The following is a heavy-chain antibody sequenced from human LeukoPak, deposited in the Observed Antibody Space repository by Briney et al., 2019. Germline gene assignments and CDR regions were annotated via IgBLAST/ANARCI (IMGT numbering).Heavy chain of an antibody. Sequence: GGSLRLSCAASGFTFSSYGMSWVRQAPGKGLEWVSAISGSGGSTYYADSVKGRFTISRDNAKNSLYLQMNSLRAEDTAVYYCARDRTNDYWGQGTLVTVSS. D-gene: IGHD1-14*01. V-gene: IGHV3-23*01. CDR2: ISGSGGST. CDR1: GFTFSSYG. CDR3: ARDRTNDY. J-gene: IGHJ4*02.